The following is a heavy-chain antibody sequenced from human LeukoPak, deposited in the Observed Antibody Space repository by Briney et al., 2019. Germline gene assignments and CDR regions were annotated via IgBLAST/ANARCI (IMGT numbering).Heavy chain of an antibody. V-gene: IGHV3-20*04. CDR1: GFTFDDYG. CDR2: INWNGGST. D-gene: IGHD6-13*01. J-gene: IGHJ6*03. Sequence: GGSLRLSCAASGFTFDDYGMSWVRQAPGKGLEWVSGINWNGGSTGYADSVKGRFTISRDNAKNSLYLQMNSLRAEDTALYYCARGGIRYSSSWYSNYYYYMDVWGKGTTVTVSS. CDR3: ARGGIRYSSSWYSNYYYYMDV.